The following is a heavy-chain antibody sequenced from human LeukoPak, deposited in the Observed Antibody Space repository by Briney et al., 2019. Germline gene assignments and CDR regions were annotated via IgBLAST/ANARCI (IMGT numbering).Heavy chain of an antibody. CDR3: ARDLRMGGPWRQFDY. CDR2: SYHSGGT. D-gene: IGHD3-16*01. J-gene: IGHJ4*02. CDR1: GGSISSYY. V-gene: IGHV4-59*12. Sequence: SETLSLTCTVSGGSISSYYWSWIRQPPGKGLEWIGSSYHSGGTDYNPSLKSRITISVDTSKNQFSLQLNSLTAADTAVYYCARDLRMGGPWRQFDYWGQGTLVTVSS.